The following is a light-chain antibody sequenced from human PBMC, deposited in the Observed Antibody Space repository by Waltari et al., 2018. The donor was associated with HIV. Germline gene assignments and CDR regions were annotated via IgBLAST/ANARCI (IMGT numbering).Light chain of an antibody. CDR3: MLFFRTSYI. J-gene: IGLJ2*01. CDR2: SST. CDR1: TGTVGHGHS. Sequence: QTVVTQEPSLTVSPGETVTLPCSSATGTVGHGHSVNWFQQKPVLPPRTLIYSSTRRHPVHTGRFAGVLVGDRAVFTLSNVWPEDQADYFCMLFFRTSYIFCGGTKVTV. V-gene: IGLV7-43*01.